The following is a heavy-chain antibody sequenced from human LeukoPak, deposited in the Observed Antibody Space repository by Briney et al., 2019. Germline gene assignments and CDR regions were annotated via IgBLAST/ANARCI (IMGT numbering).Heavy chain of an antibody. CDR1: GGSISSYY. D-gene: IGHD7-27*01. CDR3: ARVELGRDLAFDY. CDR2: IYYSGST. V-gene: IGHV4-59*01. Sequence: PSETLSLTCTVSGGSISSYYWSWIRQPPGKGLEWIGYIYYSGSTNYNPSLESRVTISVDTSKNQFSLKLSSVTAADTAVYYCARVELGRDLAFDYWGQGTLVTVSS. J-gene: IGHJ4*02.